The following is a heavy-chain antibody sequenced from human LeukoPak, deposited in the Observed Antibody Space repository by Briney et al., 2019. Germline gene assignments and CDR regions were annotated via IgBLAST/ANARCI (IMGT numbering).Heavy chain of an antibody. CDR2: IHKNAIT. D-gene: IGHD3-22*01. Sequence: PGGSLRLSCAASDFTVSSNYMSWVRQAPGKGLEWVSVIHKNAITSYADTVKGRFTISRDNAKNSLYLQMNSLRAEDTAVYYCAELGITMIEGVWGKGTTVTISS. J-gene: IGHJ6*04. V-gene: IGHV3-53*01. CDR3: AELGITMIEGV. CDR1: DFTVSSNY.